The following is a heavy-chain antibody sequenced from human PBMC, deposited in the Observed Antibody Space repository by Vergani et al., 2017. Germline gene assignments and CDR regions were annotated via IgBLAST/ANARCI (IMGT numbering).Heavy chain of an antibody. V-gene: IGHV3-23*01. CDR1: GFTLSNYA. J-gene: IGHJ6*02. D-gene: IGHD3-9*01. CDR3: AKMTGAYYSHGMEV. CDR2: ISGTGDRT. Sequence: EVQLLESGGGLVQPGGSLRLSCAGSGFTLSNYAMSWVRQGPGKGLEWVSGISGTGDRTNYVDSVKGRFIISRDNSKNTLYLQMNSLSCEDTAVYYCAKMTGAYYSHGMEVWGQGTTVTVSS.